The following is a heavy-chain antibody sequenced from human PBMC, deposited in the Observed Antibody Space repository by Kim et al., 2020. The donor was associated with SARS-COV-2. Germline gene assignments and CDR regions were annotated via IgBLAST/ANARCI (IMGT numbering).Heavy chain of an antibody. D-gene: IGHD6-19*01. CDR3: AGDRSYGSGWDIDY. CDR2: ISGYNGDT. J-gene: IGHJ4*02. V-gene: IGHV1-18*01. CDR1: NDTFTTYG. Sequence: ASVKVSCKASNDTFTTYGISWVRQAPGQGLEWMGWISGYNGDTNYAQKFQGRVSMTTDTSASTAYMELRSLRSDDTAVYYGAGDRSYGSGWDIDYWGQGTL.